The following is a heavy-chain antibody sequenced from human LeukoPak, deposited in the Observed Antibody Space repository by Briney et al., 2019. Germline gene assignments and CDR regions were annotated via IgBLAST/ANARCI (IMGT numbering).Heavy chain of an antibody. CDR3: ARWGPGQTQFDY. V-gene: IGHV3-48*03. Sequence: GGSLRLSCAASGFTFSSYEMNWVRQAPGKGLEWVSYISSSGSTIYYADSVKGRFTISRDNAKNSLYLQMNSLRAEDTAVYYSARWGPGQTQFDYWGQGTLVTVSS. CDR2: ISSSGSTI. CDR1: GFTFSSYE. J-gene: IGHJ4*02. D-gene: IGHD3-16*01.